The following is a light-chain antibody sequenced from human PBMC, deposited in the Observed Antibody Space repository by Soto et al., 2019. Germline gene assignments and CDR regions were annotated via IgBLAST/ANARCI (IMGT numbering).Light chain of an antibody. CDR2: ANS. J-gene: IGLJ2*01. CDR3: QSYDSSLNGVV. Sequence: QSVLTQPPSVSGAPGQRVTISCTGNSSNIGAGYDVHWYQQLPGTAPKLLMYANSNRPSGVPDRFSGSKSGTSAFLAITGLQAEDEADYYCQSYDSSLNGVVFGGGTKLTVL. CDR1: SSNIGAGYD. V-gene: IGLV1-40*01.